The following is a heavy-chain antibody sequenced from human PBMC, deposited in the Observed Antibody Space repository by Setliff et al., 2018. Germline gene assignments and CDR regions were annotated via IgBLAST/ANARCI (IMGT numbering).Heavy chain of an antibody. CDR3: ARAGLAAAGTRPSFFDY. V-gene: IGHV3-43D*03. CDR2: ISWDGGST. J-gene: IGHJ4*02. CDR1: GFTFDDYA. D-gene: IGHD6-13*01. Sequence: QPGGSLRLSCAASGFTFDDYAMHWVRQAPGKGLEWVALISWDGGSTYYADSVKGRFTISRDNSKNSLYLQMNSLRAEDTALYYCARAGLAAAGTRPSFFDYWGQGTLVTVSS.